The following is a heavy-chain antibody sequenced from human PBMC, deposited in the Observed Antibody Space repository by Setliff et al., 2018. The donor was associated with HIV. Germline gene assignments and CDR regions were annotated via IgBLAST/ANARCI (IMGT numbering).Heavy chain of an antibody. CDR1: GGSFSGYY. CDR3: ARRARFCTRATCYRHFDF. CDR2: INHSGST. D-gene: IGHD2-8*01. V-gene: IGHV4-34*01. J-gene: IGHJ4*02. Sequence: SETLSLTCAVYGGSFSGYYWSWIRQVPGKGLEWIGEINHSGSTNYNPSLQRRVIMSVDTSAKQFYLKVNSVTAADTAVYFCARRARFCTRATCYRHFDFWGEGTLVTVSS.